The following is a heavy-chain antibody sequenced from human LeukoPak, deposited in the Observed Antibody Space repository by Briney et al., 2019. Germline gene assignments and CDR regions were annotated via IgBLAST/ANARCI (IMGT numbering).Heavy chain of an antibody. Sequence: SETLSLTCTVSGGSISSSSYYWGWIRQPPGKGLEWIGSIYYSGSTYYNPSLKSRVTISVDTSKNQFSLKLSSVTAADTAVYYCARVRGPPYHYDSSGPYGMDVWGQGTTVTVSS. V-gene: IGHV4-39*07. D-gene: IGHD3-22*01. J-gene: IGHJ6*02. CDR3: ARVRGPPYHYDSSGPYGMDV. CDR1: GGSISSSSYY. CDR2: IYYSGST.